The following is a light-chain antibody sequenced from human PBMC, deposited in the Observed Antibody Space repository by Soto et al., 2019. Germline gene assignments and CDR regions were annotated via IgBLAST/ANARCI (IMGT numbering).Light chain of an antibody. CDR1: QSVSSN. J-gene: IGKJ2*01. Sequence: EIVMTQSPATLSVSPGESATLSCTASQSVSSNLAWYQHKPGQAPRLLLYTASTRATGIPARFSGSGSETEFTLTTSGLQSEDVAVYYCQQYHNWPPVTFGQGTKLEIK. CDR3: QQYHNWPPVT. V-gene: IGKV3-15*01. CDR2: TAS.